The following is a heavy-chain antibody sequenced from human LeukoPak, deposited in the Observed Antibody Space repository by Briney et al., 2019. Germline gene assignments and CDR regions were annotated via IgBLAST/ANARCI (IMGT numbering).Heavy chain of an antibody. D-gene: IGHD2-15*01. CDR2: IYYSGST. Sequence: SETLSLTCTVSGGSISSRSYYWGWIRQPPGKGLDWIESIYYSGSTYYNPSLQSRFTISVDTAKNQFSLKLNSVTAADTAVYYCASFYCSGGSCYQYFSYYYMDVWGKGTTVTISS. CDR1: GGSISSRSYY. V-gene: IGHV4-39*01. CDR3: ASFYCSGGSCYQYFSYYYMDV. J-gene: IGHJ6*03.